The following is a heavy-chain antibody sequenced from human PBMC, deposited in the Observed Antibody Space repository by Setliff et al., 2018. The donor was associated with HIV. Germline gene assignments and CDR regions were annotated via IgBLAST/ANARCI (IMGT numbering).Heavy chain of an antibody. CDR3: AKDTHDYVRGSYRLMDY. CDR1: GFAFSSYG. J-gene: IGHJ4*02. V-gene: IGHV3-30*02. CDR2: IRYDGSNK. Sequence: LRLSCAASGFAFSSYGIHWVRQAPGKGLEWVAFIRYDGSNKYYADSVKGRFTISRDNSKNTLYLQLNSLRAEDTAVYYCAKDTHDYVRGSYRLMDYWGQGTLVTVSS. D-gene: IGHD3-16*02.